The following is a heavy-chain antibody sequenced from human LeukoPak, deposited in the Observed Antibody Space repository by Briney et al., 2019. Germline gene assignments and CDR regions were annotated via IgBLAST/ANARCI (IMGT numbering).Heavy chain of an antibody. D-gene: IGHD1-26*01. V-gene: IGHV1-2*02. CDR3: ASLTGVGATSFDY. CDR2: INPNSGGT. Sequence: GASVTVSFKASGYTFTCYYMHWVRQAPGQGLEWMGWINPNSGGTNYAQKFQGRVTMTRDTSISTAYMELSRLRSDDTAVYYCASLTGVGATSFDYWGQGTLVTVSS. J-gene: IGHJ4*02. CDR1: GYTFTCYY.